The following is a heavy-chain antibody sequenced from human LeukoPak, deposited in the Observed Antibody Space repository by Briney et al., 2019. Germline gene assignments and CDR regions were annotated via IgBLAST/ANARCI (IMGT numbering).Heavy chain of an antibody. CDR1: GDSIRSDH. Sequence: PSETLSLTCTVSGDSIRSDHWSWIRQPPGKGLEWIGYVHYSGNTKYNPSLKSRVTISVDTSKNQFSLKLSSVTAADTAVYYCARGGYYGSGNDFRFDPWGQGTLVTVSS. CDR3: ARGGYYGSGNDFRFDP. V-gene: IGHV4-59*01. J-gene: IGHJ5*02. CDR2: VHYSGNT. D-gene: IGHD3-10*01.